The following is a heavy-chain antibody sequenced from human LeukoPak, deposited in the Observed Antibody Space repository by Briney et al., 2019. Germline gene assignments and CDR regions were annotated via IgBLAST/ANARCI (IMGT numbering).Heavy chain of an antibody. CDR1: GGSIRSYY. V-gene: IGHV4-4*07. CDR3: ARDRGTWNDDGFDY. J-gene: IGHJ4*02. CDR2: IYTSESP. D-gene: IGHD1-1*01. Sequence: SETLSLTCTVSGGSIRSYYWSWIRQPAGKGLEWIGRIYTSESPTYKPSLKSRVTMSLDTSKNQFSLKLSSVTAADTAVYYCARDRGTWNDDGFDYWGQGTLVTVSS.